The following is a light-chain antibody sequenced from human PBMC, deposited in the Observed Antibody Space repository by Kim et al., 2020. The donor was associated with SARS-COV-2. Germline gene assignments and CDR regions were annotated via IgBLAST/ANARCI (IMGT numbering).Light chain of an antibody. Sequence: QSVLTQPPSASGTPGQRVTISCSGSSSNIGSNSVYWYQQLPGTAPKLLIYRNYQRPSGVPDRFSGSKSGTSASLAISGLRSEDEADYYCAAWDDSLSGVVFGGGTKLTVL. CDR2: RNY. CDR1: SSNIGSNS. V-gene: IGLV1-47*01. CDR3: AAWDDSLSGVV. J-gene: IGLJ2*01.